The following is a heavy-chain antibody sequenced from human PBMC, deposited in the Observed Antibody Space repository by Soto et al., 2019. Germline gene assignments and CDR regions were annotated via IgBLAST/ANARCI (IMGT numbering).Heavy chain of an antibody. D-gene: IGHD6-13*01. CDR2: ISYDGSNK. J-gene: IGHJ6*02. V-gene: IGHV3-30*18. CDR3: AKDLHSSSWLTGYYYYYGMDV. Sequence: GGSLRLSCAASGFTFSSYGMHWVRQAPGKGLEWVAVISYDGSNKYYADSVKGRFTISRDNSKNTLYLQMNSLRAEDTAVYCCAKDLHSSSWLTGYYYYYGMDVWGQGTTVTVSS. CDR1: GFTFSSYG.